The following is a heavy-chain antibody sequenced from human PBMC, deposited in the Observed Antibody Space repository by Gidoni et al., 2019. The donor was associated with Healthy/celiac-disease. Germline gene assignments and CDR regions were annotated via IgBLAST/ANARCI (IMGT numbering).Heavy chain of an antibody. D-gene: IGHD3-10*01. V-gene: IGHV3-66*01. J-gene: IGHJ3*02. CDR3: AREELWFGESRGAFDI. Sequence: EVQLVESGGGLVQPGGSLRLSCAASGFTVSSNYMSWVRQAPGKGLEWVSVSYSGGSTYYADSVKGRFTISRDNSKNTLYLQMNSRRAEDTAVYYCAREELWFGESRGAFDIWGQGTMVTVSS. CDR1: GFTVSSNY. CDR2: SYSGGST.